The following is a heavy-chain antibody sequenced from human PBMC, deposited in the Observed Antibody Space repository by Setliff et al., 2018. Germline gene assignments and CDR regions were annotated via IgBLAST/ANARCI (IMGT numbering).Heavy chain of an antibody. V-gene: IGHV1-3*01. CDR2: INPDNGNR. Sequence: ASVKVSCKASGFTLTSYPIHWVRQAPGQRLEWMGWINPDNGNRKYSQRFQGRVTITRDTSASTVFLELSTLRSEDTAVYYCTRDFLGATASFDIWGQGTMVTVS. CDR1: GFTLTSYP. D-gene: IGHD3-3*01. J-gene: IGHJ3*02. CDR3: TRDFLGATASFDI.